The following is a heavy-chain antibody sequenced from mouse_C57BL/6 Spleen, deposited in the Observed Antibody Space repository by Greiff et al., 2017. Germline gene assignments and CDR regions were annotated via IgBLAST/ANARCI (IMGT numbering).Heavy chain of an antibody. V-gene: IGHV2-2*01. CDR3: ARKRWLQYYFDY. J-gene: IGHJ2*01. Sequence: QVQLQQSGPGLVQPSQSLSITCPVSGFSLPSYGVHWVRQSPGTGLEWLGVIWSGGSTDYTAAFISRLSISKDNSKSQVFFKMNGLQADNTARYCCARKRWLQYYFDYWGQGTTLTVSS. CDR1: GFSLPSYG. D-gene: IGHD2-2*01. CDR2: IWSGGST.